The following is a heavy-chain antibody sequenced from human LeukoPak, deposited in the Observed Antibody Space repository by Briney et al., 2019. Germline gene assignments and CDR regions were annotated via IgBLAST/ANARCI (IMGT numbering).Heavy chain of an antibody. CDR3: TRSVRDCGGDCYSPYFDS. J-gene: IGHJ4*02. V-gene: IGHV3-48*02. D-gene: IGHD2-21*01. CDR1: GFSFSAYN. CDR2: ISSPSDTI. Sequence: GGSLRLSCAASGFSFSAYNMNWVRQAPGKGLEWVSYISSPSDTIYYADSVKGRFTISRDNAKNSLYLQMNSLRDEDTAVYYCTRSVRDCGGDCYSPYFDSWGQRTLVTVSS.